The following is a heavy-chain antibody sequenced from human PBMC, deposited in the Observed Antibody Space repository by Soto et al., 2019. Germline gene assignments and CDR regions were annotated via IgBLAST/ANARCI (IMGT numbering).Heavy chain of an antibody. CDR3: AHSRVGATRFDY. Sequence: QITLKESGPTLVKPTQTLTLTCTFSGFSLSTSGVGVGWIRQPPGKALEWLALIYWDDDKRYSPSLKSRLTSTKDTSKSHVVLTMTNMDPVDTATYSFAHSRVGATRFDYWCQGTLVTVSS. V-gene: IGHV2-5*02. J-gene: IGHJ4*02. D-gene: IGHD1-26*01. CDR2: IYWDDDK. CDR1: GFSLSTSGVG.